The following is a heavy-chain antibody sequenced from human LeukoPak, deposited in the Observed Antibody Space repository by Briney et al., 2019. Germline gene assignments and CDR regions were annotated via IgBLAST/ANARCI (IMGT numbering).Heavy chain of an antibody. CDR3: ARDPGTYYYDSSGTDAFDI. V-gene: IGHV3-21*01. Sequence: AGGALRLSCAASGFTYTNYDMDWVRPAPGTGLDWVSSISTCRNYIYYADSVKGRFTISRNHAHNSLYLQMNSLRAEDTAVYYCARDPGTYYYDSSGTDAFDIWGQGTMVTVSS. D-gene: IGHD3-22*01. CDR2: ISTCRNYI. CDR1: GFTYTNYD. J-gene: IGHJ3*02.